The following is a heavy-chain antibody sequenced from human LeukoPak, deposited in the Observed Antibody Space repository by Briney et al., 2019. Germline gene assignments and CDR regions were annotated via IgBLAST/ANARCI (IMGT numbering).Heavy chain of an antibody. J-gene: IGHJ4*02. CDR2: INHSRNT. CDR3: ASRKLGNDY. V-gene: IGHV4-34*01. D-gene: IGHD7-27*01. CDR1: GGSFSGYY. Sequence: SETLSLTCAVYGGSFSGYYWTWIRQPPGKGLEWVGEINHSRNTNYSPSLKSRVTISADTSKNQFSLKLISVTAADTAVYYCASRKLGNDYWGQGTLVTVSS.